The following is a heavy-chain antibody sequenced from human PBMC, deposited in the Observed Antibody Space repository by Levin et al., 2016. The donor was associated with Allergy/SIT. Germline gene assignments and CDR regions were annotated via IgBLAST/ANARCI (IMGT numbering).Heavy chain of an antibody. D-gene: IGHD2-2*01. CDR1: GFTFRTYW. Sequence: GESLKISCAASGFTFRTYWMDWVRQAPGKGLVWVSRINSDGSSTNYADSVKGRFTISRDSATSTLFLQMNSLRAEDTAVYYCARGRYCTSTSCPRAFLKFDPWGQGTLVTVSS. CDR3: ARGRYCTSTSCPRAFLKFDP. V-gene: IGHV3-74*01. CDR2: INSDGSST. J-gene: IGHJ5*02.